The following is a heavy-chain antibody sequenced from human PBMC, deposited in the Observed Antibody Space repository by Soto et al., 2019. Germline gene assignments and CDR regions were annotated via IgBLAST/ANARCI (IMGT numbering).Heavy chain of an antibody. J-gene: IGHJ4*02. Sequence: QVQLVESGGGVVQPGRSLRLSCAASGFTFSSYGMHWVRQAPGKGLEWVAVISYDGSNKYYADSVKGRFTISRDNSKNTLYLQMNSLRAEDTAVYYCAKWYTGSSGWYDYWGQGIPVTVSS. CDR1: GFTFSSYG. D-gene: IGHD6-19*01. CDR3: AKWYTGSSGWYDY. V-gene: IGHV3-30*18. CDR2: ISYDGSNK.